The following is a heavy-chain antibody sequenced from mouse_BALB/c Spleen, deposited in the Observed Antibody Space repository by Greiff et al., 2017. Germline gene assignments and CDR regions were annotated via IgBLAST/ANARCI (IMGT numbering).Heavy chain of an antibody. CDR1: GFTFSSFG. CDR2: ISSGSSTS. CDR3: AREGTGAWFAY. D-gene: IGHD1-1*02. J-gene: IGHJ3*01. V-gene: IGHV5-17*02. Sequence: EVKLVESGGGLVQPGGSRKLSCAASGFTFSSFGMHWVRQAPEKGLEWVAYISSGSSTSYYADTEKGRFTISRDNPKNTPFLQMTSLRSEDTAMYYCAREGTGAWFAYWGQGTLVTVSA.